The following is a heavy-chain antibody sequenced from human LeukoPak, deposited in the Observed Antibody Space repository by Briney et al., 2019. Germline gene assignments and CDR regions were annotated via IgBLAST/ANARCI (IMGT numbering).Heavy chain of an antibody. V-gene: IGHV3-48*03. CDR3: ARVPPFHPFDY. D-gene: IGHD1-14*01. Sequence: GGSLRLSCAASGFSFSSHEMNWVRQAPGKGLEWVSYISSSGSTIYYADSVKGRFTISRDNAKNSLYLQMNSLRAEDTAVYYCARVPPFHPFDYWGQGTLVTVSS. CDR2: ISSSGSTI. CDR1: GFSFSSHE. J-gene: IGHJ4*02.